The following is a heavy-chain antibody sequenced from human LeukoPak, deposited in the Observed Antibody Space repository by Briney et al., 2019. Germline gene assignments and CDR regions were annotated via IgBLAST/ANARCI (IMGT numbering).Heavy chain of an antibody. V-gene: IGHV4-34*01. J-gene: IGHJ4*02. CDR1: GGSFSGYY. D-gene: IGHD3-10*01. CDR3: ARGLRGSDYFDY. CDR2: INHSGST. Sequence: SETLSLTCAVYGGSFSGYYWSWIRQPPGKGLEWIGEINHSGSTNYNPSLKSRVTISVDTSKNQFSLKLSSVTAADTAVYCCARGLRGSDYFDYWGQGTLVTVSS.